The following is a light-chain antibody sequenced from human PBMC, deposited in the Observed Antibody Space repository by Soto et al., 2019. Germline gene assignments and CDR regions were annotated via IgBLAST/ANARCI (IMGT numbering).Light chain of an antibody. CDR3: SAKSPDF. Sequence: QSVLTQPASVSGSPGQSITISCTGTSSGIRDYNYVSWYQQLPGNAPKLIMCEVSNRPSGISNRFSGSKSGNTASLTISGLQAEDEADYYCSAKSPDFFGTGTKVTVL. CDR2: EVS. V-gene: IGLV2-14*01. J-gene: IGLJ1*01. CDR1: SSGIRDYNY.